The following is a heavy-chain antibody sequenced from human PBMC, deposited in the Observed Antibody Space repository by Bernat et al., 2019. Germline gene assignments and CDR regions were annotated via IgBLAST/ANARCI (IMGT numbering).Heavy chain of an antibody. CDR1: GGSISSSSYY. CDR2: IYYSGST. D-gene: IGHD1-26*01. CDR3: ASIIVGDAKIDY. V-gene: IGHV4-39*01. J-gene: IGHJ4*02. Sequence: QLQLQESGPGLVKPSETLSLTCTVSGGSISSSSYYWGWIRQPPGKGLEWIGSIYYSGSTYYNPSLKSRVTISVDTSKNQFSLKLSSVTAADTAVYYCASIIVGDAKIDYWGQGTLVTVSS.